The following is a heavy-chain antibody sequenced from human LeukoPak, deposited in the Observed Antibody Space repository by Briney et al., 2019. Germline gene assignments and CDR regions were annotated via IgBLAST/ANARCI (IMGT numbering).Heavy chain of an antibody. V-gene: IGHV4-59*11. CDR1: GGSISSHY. J-gene: IGHJ6*02. CDR2: IYYSGST. CDR3: ARGSVVGAVGYYYGMDV. D-gene: IGHD1-26*01. Sequence: SETLSLTCTVSGGSISSHYWSWIRQPPGKGLEWIGYIYYSGSTNYNPSLKSRVTISVDTSKNQFSLKLSSVTAADTAVYYCARGSVVGAVGYYYGMDVWGQGTTVTVSS.